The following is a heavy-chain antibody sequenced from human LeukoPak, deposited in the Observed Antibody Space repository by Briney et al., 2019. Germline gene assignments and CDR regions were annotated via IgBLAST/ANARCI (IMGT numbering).Heavy chain of an antibody. CDR1: GSTLDDYG. CDR2: MKWNGGSN. CDR3: ARAKVLWYGELLGWFDT. J-gene: IGHJ5*02. V-gene: IGHV3-20*04. D-gene: IGHD3-10*01. Sequence: GGPLRLSCRASGSTLDDYGVSWVRRAPGKGREWFTGMKWNGGSNGYADSVKGRFTISRDKAKNSLYLQMNSLRAEDTGLYYCARAKVLWYGELLGWFDTWGQGTLVTVSS.